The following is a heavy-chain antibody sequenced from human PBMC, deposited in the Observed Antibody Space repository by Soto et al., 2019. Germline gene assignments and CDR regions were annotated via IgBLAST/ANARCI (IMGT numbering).Heavy chain of an antibody. CDR3: AALGAYYYGMDV. CDR2: INAGNGNT. CDR1: GYTFSSYA. Sequence: ASVKVSCKATGYTFSSYAMHWVRQAPGQRLGWMGWINAGNGNTTYAQNFQGRVIMTRDTSASTVYMELSSLRSEDTAVYYCAALGAYYYGMDVWGQGTTVTVSS. J-gene: IGHJ6*02. V-gene: IGHV1-3*01.